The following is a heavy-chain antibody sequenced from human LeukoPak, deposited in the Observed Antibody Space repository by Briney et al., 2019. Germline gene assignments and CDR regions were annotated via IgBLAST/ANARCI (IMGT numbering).Heavy chain of an antibody. CDR1: GFTFSSYA. CDR3: AKFSYYDILTGYPDAFDI. V-gene: IGHV3-23*01. J-gene: IGHJ3*02. D-gene: IGHD3-9*01. Sequence: PGGSLRLSCAASGFTFSSYAMSWVRQAPGKGLEWVSAISGSGGSTYYADSVKGRFTISRDNSKNTPYLQMNSLRAEDTAVYYCAKFSYYDILTGYPDAFDIWGQGTMVTVSS. CDR2: ISGSGGST.